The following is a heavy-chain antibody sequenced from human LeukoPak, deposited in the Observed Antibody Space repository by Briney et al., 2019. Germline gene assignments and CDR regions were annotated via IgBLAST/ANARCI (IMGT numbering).Heavy chain of an antibody. D-gene: IGHD6-19*01. V-gene: IGHV3-7*03. CDR3: AREGGWHIDY. CDR2: IKQDGSEK. CDR1: GLTVSNHW. J-gene: IGHJ4*02. Sequence: PGGSLRLSCVASGLTVSNHWMSWVRQAPGKGLEWVANIKQDGSEKYYVDSVKGRFTISRDNAKNSLYLQMNSLRAEDTAVYYCAREGGWHIDYWGQGTLVTVSS.